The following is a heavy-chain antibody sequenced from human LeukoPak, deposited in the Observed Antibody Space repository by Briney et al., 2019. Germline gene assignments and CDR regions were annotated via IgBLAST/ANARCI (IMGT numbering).Heavy chain of an antibody. V-gene: IGHV1-69*04. D-gene: IGHD3-22*01. CDR1: GGTFSSYA. Sequence: GASVKVSCKASGGTFSSYAISWVRQAPGQGLEWMGRIIPILGIANYAQKFQGRVTITADKSTSTAYMELSRLRSDDTAVYYCAREYYYDSGRGDNWFDPWGQGTLVTVSS. CDR2: IIPILGIA. J-gene: IGHJ5*02. CDR3: AREYYYDSGRGDNWFDP.